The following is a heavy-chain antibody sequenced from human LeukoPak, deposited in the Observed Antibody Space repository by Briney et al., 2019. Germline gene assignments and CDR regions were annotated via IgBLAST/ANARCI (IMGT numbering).Heavy chain of an antibody. CDR2: ISWDGGST. CDR1: GFTFGDYT. V-gene: IGHV3-43*01. Sequence: GGSLRLSCAASGFTFGDYTLHWVRQAPGKGLEWVSLISWDGGSTYYADSVKGRFTISRDNAKNSLYLQMNSLRAEDTAVYYCARGRGGYYFDYWGQGTLVTVSS. D-gene: IGHD6-19*01. J-gene: IGHJ4*02. CDR3: ARGRGGYYFDY.